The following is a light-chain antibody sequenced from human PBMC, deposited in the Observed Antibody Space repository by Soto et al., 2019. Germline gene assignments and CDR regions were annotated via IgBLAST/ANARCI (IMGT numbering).Light chain of an antibody. CDR2: EVS. CDR1: SSDVGGYNY. Sequence: QSVLTQPASVSGSPGQSITISCTGTSSDVGGYNYVSWYQQHPGKASKLMIYEVSNRPSGVSNRFSGSKSGNTASLTISGLKAEDEADYYCSSYTSSSTWVFGRGTKITVL. J-gene: IGLJ3*02. V-gene: IGLV2-14*01. CDR3: SSYTSSSTWV.